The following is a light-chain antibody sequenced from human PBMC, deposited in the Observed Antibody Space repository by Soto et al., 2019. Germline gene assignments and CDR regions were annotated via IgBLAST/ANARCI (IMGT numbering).Light chain of an antibody. CDR1: QSVGSN. J-gene: IGKJ3*01. CDR3: QQYESWPPPFT. CDR2: GAS. Sequence: EIVMMQSPATLSVSPGERVTLSCRASQSVGSNLAWYQQKPGQAPRLLIYGASTGATGIPARFSGSGSGTEFTRTISSLQSEDFGVYYCQQYESWPPPFTFGPGTKVDIK. V-gene: IGKV3-15*01.